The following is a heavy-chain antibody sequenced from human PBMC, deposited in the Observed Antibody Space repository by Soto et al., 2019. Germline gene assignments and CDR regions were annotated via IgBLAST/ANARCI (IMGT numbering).Heavy chain of an antibody. CDR2: SSAYNVNT. CDR1: GYTPTNYD. Sequence: QVPLVQSGAEVKKPGASVTVSCKTSGYTPTNYDIGWVRQAPGQGLEWMGWSSAYNVNTNSAQKLQGRLTMTTDTSTRTAYMELRSLRSDDTAVHYCARALYRSGTYYAFDNWGQGTLVTVSS. J-gene: IGHJ4*02. V-gene: IGHV1-18*01. CDR3: ARALYRSGTYYAFDN. D-gene: IGHD1-26*01.